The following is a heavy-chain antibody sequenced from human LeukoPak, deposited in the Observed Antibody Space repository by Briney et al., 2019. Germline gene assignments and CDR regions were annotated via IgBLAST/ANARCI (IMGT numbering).Heavy chain of an antibody. Sequence: PSETLSLTCTVSGGSISSSSYDWGWIRQPPGKGLEWIGSIYYSGTTYYNPPLKSRVTISVDTSKNQFSLKLSSVTAADTAVYYCARRDPANFFDYWGQGTLVTVSS. CDR1: GGSISSSSYD. CDR3: ARRDPANFFDY. J-gene: IGHJ4*02. CDR2: IYYSGTT. V-gene: IGHV4-39*01.